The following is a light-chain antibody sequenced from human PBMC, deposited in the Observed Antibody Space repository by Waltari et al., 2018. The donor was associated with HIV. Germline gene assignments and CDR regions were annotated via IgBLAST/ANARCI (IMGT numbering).Light chain of an antibody. J-gene: IGLJ3*02. CDR3: QVWDRPSDQWV. CDR2: DNV. CDR1: NIGNKG. Sequence: YVLTQPPSVSVAPGEMARLTCGGNNIGNKGVPWYQRKSGQAPLLVIFDNVDRPSRITERFSGSISGFTATLAISRVEPGDEAVYYCQVWDRPSDQWVFGGGTTLIV. V-gene: IGLV3-21*01.